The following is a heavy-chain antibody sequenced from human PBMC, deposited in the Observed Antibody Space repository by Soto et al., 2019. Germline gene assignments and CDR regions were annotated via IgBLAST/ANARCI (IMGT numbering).Heavy chain of an antibody. CDR3: ARNELAGYSSSWPAEKNWFDP. CDR2: IYPGDSDT. Sequence: GESLKISCKGSGYSFTSYWIGWVRQMPGKCLEWMGIIYPGDSDTRYSPSFQGQVTISADKSISTAYLQWSSLKASDTAMYYCARNELAGYSSSWPAEKNWFDPWGQGTLVTVSS. J-gene: IGHJ5*02. CDR1: GYSFTSYW. V-gene: IGHV5-51*01. D-gene: IGHD6-13*01.